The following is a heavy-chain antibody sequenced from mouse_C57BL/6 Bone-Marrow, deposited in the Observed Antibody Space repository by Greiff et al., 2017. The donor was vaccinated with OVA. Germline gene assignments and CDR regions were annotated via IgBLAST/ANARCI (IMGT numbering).Heavy chain of an antibody. CDR3: ARGITTVGARRVGY. V-gene: IGHV1-64*01. CDR1: GYTFTSYW. CDR2: IHPNSGST. D-gene: IGHD1-1*01. Sequence: QVQLQQPGAELVKPGASVKLSCKASGYTFTSYWMHWVKQRPGQGLEWIGMIHPNSGSTNYNEKFKSKATLTVDKSSSTAYMQLSSLTSEDSAVYYCARGITTVGARRVGYWGQGTTLTVSS. J-gene: IGHJ2*01.